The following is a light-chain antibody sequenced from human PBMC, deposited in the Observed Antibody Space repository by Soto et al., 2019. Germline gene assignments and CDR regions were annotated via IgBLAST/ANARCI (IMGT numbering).Light chain of an antibody. CDR3: AVWNDSLDGHV. J-gene: IGLJ2*01. CDR1: SSNIATSS. V-gene: IGLV1-44*01. Sequence: QSVLTQPPSASGTPGQTVTISCSRSSSNIATSSVHWYKHLPGTAPKPLICTNDQRPSGVPDRFSGSRSGTSASLAISGLQSEDEADYYCAVWNDSLDGHVFGAGTKLTVL. CDR2: TND.